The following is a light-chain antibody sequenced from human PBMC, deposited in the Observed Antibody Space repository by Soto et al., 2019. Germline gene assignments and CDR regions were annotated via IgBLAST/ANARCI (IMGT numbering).Light chain of an antibody. CDR2: DVS. Sequence: QSVLTQPASVSGSPGQSITISCTGTSSDVGAYNYDSWYQQYPGEAPKVIIYDVSHRPAGVSNRFSGSKSGNTASLTISGLQTQDEADYSCSSYTSAATYVFGPGTKVTVL. CDR3: SSYTSAATYV. CDR1: SSDVGAYNY. V-gene: IGLV2-14*01. J-gene: IGLJ1*01.